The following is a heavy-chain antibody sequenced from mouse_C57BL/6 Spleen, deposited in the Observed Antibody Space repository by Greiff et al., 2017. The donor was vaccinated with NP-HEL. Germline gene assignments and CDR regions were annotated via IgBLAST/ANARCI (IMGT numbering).Heavy chain of an antibody. V-gene: IGHV5-6*02. J-gene: IGHJ1*03. CDR3: ARRGSSDWYFDV. D-gene: IGHD1-1*01. Sequence: EVNLVESGGDLVKPGGSLKLSCAASGFTFSSYGMSWVRQTPDKRLEWVATISSGGSYTYYPDSVKGRITISRDNAKNTLYLQMSSLKSEDTAMYYCARRGSSDWYFDVWGTGTTVTVSS. CDR2: ISSGGSYT. CDR1: GFTFSSYG.